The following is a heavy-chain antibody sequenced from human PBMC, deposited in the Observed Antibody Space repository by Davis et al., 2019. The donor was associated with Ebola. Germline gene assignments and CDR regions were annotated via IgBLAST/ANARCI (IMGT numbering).Heavy chain of an antibody. CDR3: ARDIGRWLQLRGAFDI. J-gene: IGHJ3*02. Sequence: GESLKISCAASGFTFSSYSMNWVRQAPGKGLEWVSSISSSSSYIYYADSVKGRFTISRDNAKNSLYLQMNSLRAEDTAVYYCARDIGRWLQLRGAFDIWGQGTMVTVSS. D-gene: IGHD5-24*01. CDR2: ISSSSSYI. CDR1: GFTFSSYS. V-gene: IGHV3-21*01.